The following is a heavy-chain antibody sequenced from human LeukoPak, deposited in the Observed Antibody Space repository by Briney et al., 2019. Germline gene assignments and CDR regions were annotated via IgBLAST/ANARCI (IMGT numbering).Heavy chain of an antibody. D-gene: IGHD3-10*01. V-gene: IGHV3-30*04. CDR3: AKDLHYGSADY. Sequence: GGSLRLSCAASGLTFSTYAMHWVRQAPGKGLEWVAVISYDGSSKYYADSVKGRFTISRDNSKNTLYLQMNSLRAEDTAVYYCAKDLHYGSADYWGQGTLVTVSS. J-gene: IGHJ4*02. CDR2: ISYDGSSK. CDR1: GLTFSTYA.